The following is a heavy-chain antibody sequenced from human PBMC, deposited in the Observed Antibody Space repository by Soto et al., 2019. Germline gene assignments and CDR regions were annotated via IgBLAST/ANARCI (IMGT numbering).Heavy chain of an antibody. D-gene: IGHD4-17*01. V-gene: IGHV2-5*02. Sequence: QITLKESGPTLVKPTQTLTLTCTFSGFSLSTSGVGVGWIRQPPGKALEWLALIYWDDDKRYSPSLKSSLTTTKDTSKNQVVLTMTNMDPVDTATYYCAHTNSGVYGDYGAFDIWGQGTMVTVSS. CDR2: IYWDDDK. CDR3: AHTNSGVYGDYGAFDI. J-gene: IGHJ3*02. CDR1: GFSLSTSGVG.